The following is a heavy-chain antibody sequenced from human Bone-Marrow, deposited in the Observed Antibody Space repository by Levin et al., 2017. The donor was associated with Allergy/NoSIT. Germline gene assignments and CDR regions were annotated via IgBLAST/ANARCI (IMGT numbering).Heavy chain of an antibody. CDR1: GYTFTSYA. J-gene: IGHJ3*02. V-gene: IGHV7-4-1*01. Sequence: PAASVKVSCKASGYTFTSYAMNWVRQAPGQGLEWMGWINTNTGNPTYAQGFTGRFVFSLDTSVSTAYLQICSLKAEDTAVYYCARTIVPAAERDDAFDIWGQGTMVTVSS. CDR2: INTNTGNP. D-gene: IGHD2-2*01. CDR3: ARTIVPAAERDDAFDI.